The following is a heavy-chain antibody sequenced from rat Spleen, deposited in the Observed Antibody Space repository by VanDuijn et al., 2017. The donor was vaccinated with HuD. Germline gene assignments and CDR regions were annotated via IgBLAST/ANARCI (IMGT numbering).Heavy chain of an antibody. Sequence: EVQLVESGGGLVQPGRSMKLSCAASGFTFSNYYMAWVRQAPGKGLEWVASISYDGGSTYYRDSVKGRFTISRDNAKSTLYLQMDSLRSEDTATYYCARHRDNYWYFDFWGPGTMVTVSS. CDR2: ISYDGGST. J-gene: IGHJ1*01. CDR3: ARHRDNYWYFDF. D-gene: IGHD4-3*01. V-gene: IGHV5-25*01. CDR1: GFTFSNYY.